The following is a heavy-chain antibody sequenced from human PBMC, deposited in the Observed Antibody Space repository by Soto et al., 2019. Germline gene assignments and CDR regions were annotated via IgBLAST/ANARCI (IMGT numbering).Heavy chain of an antibody. Sequence: GGSLRLSCAASGFTFSSNAMHWVRQAPGKGLEWVAVISYVGGNKYYADSVKGRFTISRDNSKNTLYLQMNSLRAEDTAVYYCAGDRSPMAPYSYYYYGMDVWGQGTAVTVSS. CDR2: ISYVGGNK. J-gene: IGHJ6*02. V-gene: IGHV3-30-3*01. D-gene: IGHD3-10*01. CDR3: AGDRSPMAPYSYYYYGMDV. CDR1: GFTFSSNA.